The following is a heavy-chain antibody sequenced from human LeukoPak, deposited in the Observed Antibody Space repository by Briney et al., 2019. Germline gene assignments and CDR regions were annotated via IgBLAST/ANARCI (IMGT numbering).Heavy chain of an antibody. CDR3: ARDLRDGYNNYYYYYGMDV. D-gene: IGHD5-24*01. CDR2: IYTSGST. CDR1: GGSISSGSYY. Sequence: PSQTLSLTCAVSGGSISSGSYYWSWIRQPAGKGLEWIGRIYTSGSTNYNPSLKSRVTISVDTSKNQFSLKLSSVTAADTAVYYCARDLRDGYNNYYYYYGMDVWGQGTTVTVSS. J-gene: IGHJ6*02. V-gene: IGHV4-61*02.